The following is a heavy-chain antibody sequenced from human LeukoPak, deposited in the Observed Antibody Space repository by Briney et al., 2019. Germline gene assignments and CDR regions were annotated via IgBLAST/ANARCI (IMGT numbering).Heavy chain of an antibody. V-gene: IGHV3-21*01. CDR3: TRGADGVSSNSRGWFDP. CDR1: GFTSSSYS. CDR2: ISTSSSYI. J-gene: IGHJ5*02. Sequence: GGSLRLSCAASGFTSSSYSMNWVRQAPRKGLEWVSSISTSSSYIYYADSMKGRFTISRDNAKNSLYLQMNSLRAEDTAVYSCTRGADGVSSNSRGWFDPWGQGTLVTVSS. D-gene: IGHD2-15*01.